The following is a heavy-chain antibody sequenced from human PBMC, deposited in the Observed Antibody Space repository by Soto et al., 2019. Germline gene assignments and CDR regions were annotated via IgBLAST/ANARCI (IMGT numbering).Heavy chain of an antibody. CDR1: GFTFGGYS. Sequence: EVQLVESGGGLLKPGGSLRLSCAASGFTFGGYSMNWVRQAPGKGLEWVSYISGDSSYVSYADSVKGRFTISRDNPKNSLYLHMNSLRAEDTAVYYCARDQADRDQYYYYSMDVWGQGTTVTVSS. J-gene: IGHJ6*02. CDR3: ARDQADRDQYYYYSMDV. CDR2: ISGDSSYV. V-gene: IGHV3-21*01.